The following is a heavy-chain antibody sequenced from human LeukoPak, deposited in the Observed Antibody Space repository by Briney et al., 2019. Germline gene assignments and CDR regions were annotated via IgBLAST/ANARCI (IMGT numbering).Heavy chain of an antibody. V-gene: IGHV3-23*01. CDR1: GFTFSSYA. D-gene: IGHD2-15*01. J-gene: IGHJ4*02. CDR3: AREPRDCTGGTCQSAGGYYFYY. CDR2: ISASGGS. Sequence: PGGSLRLSCVFSGFTFSSYAMSWVRQAPGKGLEWVSGISASGGSYYADSVKGRFTVSRDISKNTLYLQMNSLRAEDTAVYFCAREPRDCTGGTCQSAGGYYFYYWSQGTLVTVSS.